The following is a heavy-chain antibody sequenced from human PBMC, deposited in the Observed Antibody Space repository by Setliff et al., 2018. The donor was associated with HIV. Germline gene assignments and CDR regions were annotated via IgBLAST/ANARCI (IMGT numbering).Heavy chain of an antibody. CDR2: INWNSGSI. J-gene: IGHJ6*02. Sequence: GGSLRLSCAASGFTFTSYAMHWVRQAPGKGLEWVSAINWNSGSIGYAVSVKGRFTISRDTSKNSLYLQMNSLRTDDSALYYCVRNGAWFGGYYYYGMDVWGQGTTVTVSS. V-gene: IGHV3-9*01. CDR1: GFTFTSYA. CDR3: VRNGAWFGGYYYYGMDV. D-gene: IGHD3-10*01.